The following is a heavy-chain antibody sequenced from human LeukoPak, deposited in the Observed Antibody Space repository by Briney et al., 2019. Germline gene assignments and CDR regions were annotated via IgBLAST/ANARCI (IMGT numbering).Heavy chain of an antibody. V-gene: IGHV4-38-2*02. CDR2: IFHTGRT. D-gene: IGHD6-6*01. CDR3: ARDHSSSSWMDSFEI. CDR1: GYSISSGYY. Sequence: SEXLCLTCTVSGYSISSGYYWGWIRQPPGKGLEWIGTIFHTGRTYYNPSLKSRVSLSADTSKNQFSLKLTSVTAADTAVYYCARDHSSSSWMDSFEIWGPGTKVTVSS. J-gene: IGHJ3*02.